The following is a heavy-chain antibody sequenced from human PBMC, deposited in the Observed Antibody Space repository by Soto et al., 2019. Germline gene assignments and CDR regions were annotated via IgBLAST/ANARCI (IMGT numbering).Heavy chain of an antibody. J-gene: IGHJ4*02. CDR1: GGSISSGDYY. CDR3: ASRHSSPYFDY. D-gene: IGHD6-13*01. V-gene: IGHV4-30-4*01. Sequence: QVQLQESGPGLVKPSQTLSLTCTVSGGSISSGDYYWSWIRQPPGKGLEWIGSIYYSGSTYYNPSLTGRVTISVDTSKNQFSLKLNSVTAADTAVYYCASRHSSPYFDYWGQGTLVTVSS. CDR2: IYYSGST.